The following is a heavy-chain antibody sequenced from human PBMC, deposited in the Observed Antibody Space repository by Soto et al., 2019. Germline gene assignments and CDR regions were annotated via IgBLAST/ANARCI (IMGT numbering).Heavy chain of an antibody. CDR2: IYPGDSDT. D-gene: IGHD3-3*01. CDR3: AKKQSDYYGMDV. CDR1: GYSFTIYC. Sequence: RGESLKISGKGSGYSFTIYCNGWVFQMPGKGMEWMGIIYPGDSDTRYSPSFQGQVTISADKSISTAYLQWSSLKASHTAIYYCAKKQSDYYGMDVWGQGTTVTVSS. J-gene: IGHJ6*02. V-gene: IGHV5-51*01.